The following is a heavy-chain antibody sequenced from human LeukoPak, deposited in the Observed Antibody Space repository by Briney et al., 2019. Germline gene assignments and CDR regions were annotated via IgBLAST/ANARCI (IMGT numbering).Heavy chain of an antibody. CDR3: ARASCSGGSCYDAFDI. V-gene: IGHV3-30*03. D-gene: IGHD2-15*01. CDR1: GFTFSSYG. J-gene: IGHJ3*02. CDR2: ISYDGSNK. Sequence: GGSLRLSCAASGFTFSSYGMHWVRQAPGKGLEWVAVISYDGSNKYYADSVKGRFTISRDNSKNTLYLQMNSLRAEDTAVYYCARASCSGGSCYDAFDIWGQGTMVTVSS.